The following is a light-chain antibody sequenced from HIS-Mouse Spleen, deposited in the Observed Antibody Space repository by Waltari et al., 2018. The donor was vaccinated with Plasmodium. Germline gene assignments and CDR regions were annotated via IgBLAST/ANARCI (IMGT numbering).Light chain of an antibody. Sequence: DIVMTQTPLSLPVTPGEPASISCRSSQSLLDSDDGNTFLDWYLHKPGQSSKLLIYTLSDRASGGPDRCSGSGSGTDFTLKISRVEAEDVGVYYCMQRIEFPSYTFGQGTKLEIK. V-gene: IGKV2-40*01. J-gene: IGKJ2*01. CDR3: MQRIEFPSYT. CDR2: TLS. CDR1: QSLLDSDDGNTF.